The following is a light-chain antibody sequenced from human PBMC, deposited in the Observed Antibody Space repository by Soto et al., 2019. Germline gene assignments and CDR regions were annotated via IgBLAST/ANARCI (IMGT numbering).Light chain of an antibody. CDR2: WAS. V-gene: IGKV4-1*01. Sequence: DIVMTQSPDSLAVSLGERATINCKSSKSVLYSSNDKNYLAWYQQKPGQPPKLLIYWASTRESGVPDRFSGSGSGTDFTLTISSLQSEDFAVYYCQQYHSWPPRTFGQGTKVDIK. CDR3: QQYHSWPPRT. CDR1: KSVLYSSNDKNY. J-gene: IGKJ1*01.